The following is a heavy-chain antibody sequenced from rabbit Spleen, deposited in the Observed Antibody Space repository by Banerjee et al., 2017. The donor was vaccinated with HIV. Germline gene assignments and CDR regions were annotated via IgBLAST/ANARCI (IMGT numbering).Heavy chain of an antibody. Sequence: QQQLEESGGGLVQPEGSLTLTCKASGIDFNNYYYMCWVRQAPGKGLEWIGCIDTGNGGTWYASWAKGRFTISKTSSTTVTLQVTSLTAADTATYFCARVLNGDYYNLWGPGTLVTVS. J-gene: IGHJ4*01. CDR3: ARVLNGDYYNL. V-gene: IGHV1S45*01. CDR2: IDTGNGGT. CDR1: GIDFNNYYY. D-gene: IGHD2-1*01.